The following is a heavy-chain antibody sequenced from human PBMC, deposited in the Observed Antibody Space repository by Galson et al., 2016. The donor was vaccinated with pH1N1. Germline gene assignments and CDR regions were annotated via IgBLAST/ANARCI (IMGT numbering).Heavy chain of an antibody. CDR1: DFTFSSYE. J-gene: IGHJ3*02. CDR2: ISSSGSAI. D-gene: IGHD3-10*01. Sequence: SPRLSCAASDFTFSSYEMSWVRQAPGKGLEWVAYISSSGSAIYYADSVEGRFTISRENAENSLFLQMSSLRAEDTAVYYCARDTSGHAPRPYGAFDIWGQGTMVTVSS. V-gene: IGHV3-48*03. CDR3: ARDTSGHAPRPYGAFDI.